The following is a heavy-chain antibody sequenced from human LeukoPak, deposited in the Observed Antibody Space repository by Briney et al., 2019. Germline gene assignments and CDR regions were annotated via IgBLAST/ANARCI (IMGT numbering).Heavy chain of an antibody. CDR2: MNPNSGNT. CDR3: ARRDQHTRGFDP. J-gene: IGHJ5*02. V-gene: IGHV1-8*03. D-gene: IGHD2-21*01. Sequence: ASVKVSCKASGYTFTSYDINWVRQATGQGLEWMGWMNPNSGNTGYAQKFQGRVTITRNTPISTAYMELSSLRSEDTAVYYCARRDQHTRGFDPWGQGTLVTVSS. CDR1: GYTFTSYD.